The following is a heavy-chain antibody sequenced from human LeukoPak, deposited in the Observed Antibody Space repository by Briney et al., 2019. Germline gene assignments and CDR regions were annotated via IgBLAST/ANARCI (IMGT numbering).Heavy chain of an antibody. Sequence: GGPLRLSCAATGFDFSTHGMSWVRQAPGKGLEWVSALSGSGYETYYTASVKGRFTISRDESTKTLYLQMSSLRAEDTAVYYCAKARGSSGWYYFDYWGQGTLVTVSS. CDR1: GFDFSTHG. D-gene: IGHD6-19*01. CDR3: AKARGSSGWYYFDY. V-gene: IGHV3-23*01. J-gene: IGHJ4*02. CDR2: LSGSGYET.